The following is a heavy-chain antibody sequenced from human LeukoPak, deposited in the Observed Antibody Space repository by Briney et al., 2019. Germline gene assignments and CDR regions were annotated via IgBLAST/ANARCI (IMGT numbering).Heavy chain of an antibody. J-gene: IGHJ4*02. V-gene: IGHV1-18*01. CDR1: GYTFTSYG. D-gene: IGHD3-22*01. CDR2: ISAYNGHT. CDR3: ARGSPPRRNYDSSGYYSYYFDY. Sequence: AASVKVSCKASGYTFTSYGISWVRQAPGQGLEWMGWISAYNGHTKNAQKFQGRVTMTTDTSTSTVNMELRSLRSDDTAVYYCARGSPPRRNYDSSGYYSYYFDYWGQGTLVTVSS.